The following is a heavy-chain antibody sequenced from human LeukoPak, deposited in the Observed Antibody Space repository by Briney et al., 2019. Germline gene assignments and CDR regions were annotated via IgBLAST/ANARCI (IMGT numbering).Heavy chain of an antibody. CDR2: ISSSGSTI. Sequence: PGGSLRLSCAASGFTFSDYYMSWIRQAPGKGLEWVSYISSSGSTIYYADSVKGRFTISRDNSKNTLYLQMNSLRAEDTAVYYCAKDYTGYDFWNWGQGTLVTVSS. CDR3: AKDYTGYDFWN. J-gene: IGHJ4*02. V-gene: IGHV3-11*01. D-gene: IGHD3-3*01. CDR1: GFTFSDYY.